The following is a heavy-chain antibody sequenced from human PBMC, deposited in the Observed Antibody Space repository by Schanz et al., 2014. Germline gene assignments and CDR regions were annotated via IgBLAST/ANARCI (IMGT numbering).Heavy chain of an antibody. V-gene: IGHV3-7*01. J-gene: IGHJ4*02. CDR3: ARDDSPSTKPFDS. Sequence: EVQLVESGGGLVQPGGSLRVSCAASGFTFRSYWMNWVRQAPGKGLEWVANIKQDGSDKHYVDSVKGRFTISRDNAKNSLYLQMNSLRAKDTAVYYCARDDSPSTKPFDSWGQGTLVSVSS. CDR1: GFTFRSYW. D-gene: IGHD2-21*01. CDR2: IKQDGSDK.